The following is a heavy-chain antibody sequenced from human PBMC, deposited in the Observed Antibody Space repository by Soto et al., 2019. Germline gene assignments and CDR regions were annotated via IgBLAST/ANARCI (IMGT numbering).Heavy chain of an antibody. Sequence: QVQLQESGPGLVKPSETLSLTCTVSGGSISSYYWSWIRQPPGKGLEWIGYIYYSGSTNYNPSLQSRITRSVDTSKNQFSLKPSSVTAADTAGYYCARRYAGNFDYWGQGTLVTVSS. CDR3: ARRYAGNFDY. J-gene: IGHJ4*02. D-gene: IGHD2-8*01. V-gene: IGHV4-59*01. CDR2: IYYSGST. CDR1: GGSISSYY.